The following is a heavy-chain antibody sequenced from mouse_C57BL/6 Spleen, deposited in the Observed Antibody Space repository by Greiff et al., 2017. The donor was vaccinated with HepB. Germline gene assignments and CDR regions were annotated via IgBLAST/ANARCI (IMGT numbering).Heavy chain of an antibody. CDR1: GFNIKDYY. D-gene: IGHD1-1*01. CDR2: IDPEDGET. J-gene: IGHJ2*01. Sequence: EVKLQESGAELVKPGASVKLSCTASGFNIKDYYMHWVKQRTEQGLEWIGRIDPEDGETKYAPKFQGKATITADTSSNTAYLQLSSLTSEDTAVYYCASGGITTVVATWYFDYWGQGTTLTVSS. CDR3: ASGGITTVVATWYFDY. V-gene: IGHV14-2*01.